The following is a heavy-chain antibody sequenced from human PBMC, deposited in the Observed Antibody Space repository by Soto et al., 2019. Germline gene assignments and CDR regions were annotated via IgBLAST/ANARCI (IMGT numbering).Heavy chain of an antibody. CDR3: ARVAAGRRNWFDP. J-gene: IGHJ5*02. D-gene: IGHD6-13*01. Sequence: ASVKVSCKASGYTFTAYYIHWVRQAPGQGLEWMGWIYPASGVTNSAQKFRGRVTMTRDTSSRTAYMELSRLTSDDTAIYFCARVAAGRRNWFDPWGQGTLVTVSS. CDR1: GYTFTAYY. CDR2: IYPASGVT. V-gene: IGHV1-2*02.